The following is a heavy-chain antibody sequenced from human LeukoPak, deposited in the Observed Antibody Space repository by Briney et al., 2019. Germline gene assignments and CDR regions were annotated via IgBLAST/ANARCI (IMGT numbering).Heavy chain of an antibody. CDR1: GGTFSSYA. J-gene: IGHJ4*02. CDR2: IIPIFGTA. CDR3: ARDTPDSSGYYYVGY. Sequence: SVKVSCKASGGTFSSYAISWVRQAPGQGLEWMGGIIPIFGTANYAQKFQGRVTITTDESTSTAYMERSSLRSEDTAVYYCARDTPDSSGYYYVGYWGQGTLVTVSS. D-gene: IGHD3-22*01. V-gene: IGHV1-69*05.